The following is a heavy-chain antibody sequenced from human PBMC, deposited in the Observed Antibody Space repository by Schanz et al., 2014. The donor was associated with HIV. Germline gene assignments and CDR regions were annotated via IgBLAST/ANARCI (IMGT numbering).Heavy chain of an antibody. Sequence: QVQLVQSGAEVEKPGASAKVSCRASGYSFTGYYIHWVRQAPGQGLEWMGWMNPNSGVTEDAQKFQGRVTMTRDTSISTAYMEVSRLRSDDTAVYYCARDRGSISWMGRAFDIWGQGTMVTVSS. V-gene: IGHV1-2*02. CDR3: ARDRGSISWMGRAFDI. CDR2: MNPNSGVT. D-gene: IGHD2-2*01. J-gene: IGHJ3*02. CDR1: GYSFTGYY.